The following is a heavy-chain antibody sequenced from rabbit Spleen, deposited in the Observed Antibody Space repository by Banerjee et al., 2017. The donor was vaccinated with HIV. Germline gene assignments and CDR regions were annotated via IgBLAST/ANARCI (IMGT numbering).Heavy chain of an antibody. CDR3: ASSDYVSVDYALNL. D-gene: IGHD1-1*01. J-gene: IGHJ4*01. V-gene: IGHV1S40*01. CDR2: IYTGDGNT. CDR1: GFSFSSSYY. Sequence: QSLEESGGGLVKPGASLTLTCKASGFSFSSSYYMCWVRQAPGKGLEWIACIYTGDGNTYYASWAKGRFTISKTSSTTVTLQMTSLTAADTATYFCASSDYVSVDYALNLWGPGTLVTVS.